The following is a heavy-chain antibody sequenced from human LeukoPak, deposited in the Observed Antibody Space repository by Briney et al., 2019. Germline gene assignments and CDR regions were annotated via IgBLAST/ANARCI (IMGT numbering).Heavy chain of an antibody. V-gene: IGHV3-15*07. J-gene: IGHJ4*02. D-gene: IGHD6-13*01. Sequence: GGSLRLSCAASGFTFSSAWMNWVRQAPGKGLAWVGRIKSETDGGTTDYAAPVKGTFTISRDDSENTLYLQMNSLKTEDTAVYYCTRRSSAAGRQYFDYWGQGTLVTVSS. CDR2: IKSETDGGTT. CDR3: TRRSSAAGRQYFDY. CDR1: GFTFSSAW.